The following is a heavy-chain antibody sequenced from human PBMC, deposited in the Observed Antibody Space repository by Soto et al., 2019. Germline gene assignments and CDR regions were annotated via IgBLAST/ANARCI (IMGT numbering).Heavy chain of an antibody. V-gene: IGHV3-33*01. J-gene: IGHJ4*02. D-gene: IGHD6-13*01. Sequence: QVQLVESGGGVVQPGRSLRLSCAASGFTFSSYGMHWVRQAPGKGLEWVAVIWYDGSNKYYADSVKGRFTISRDNSKNTLYLQMNSLRAEDTAVYYCARVIAAAGLVDYWGQGTLVTVSS. CDR2: IWYDGSNK. CDR1: GFTFSSYG. CDR3: ARVIAAAGLVDY.